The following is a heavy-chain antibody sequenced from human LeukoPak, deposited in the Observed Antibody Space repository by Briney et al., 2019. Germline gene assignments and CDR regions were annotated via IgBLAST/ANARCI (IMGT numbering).Heavy chain of an antibody. D-gene: IGHD3-22*01. CDR1: GFSFSSYW. CDR3: ARAPSEIGGYYPEYFRH. J-gene: IGHJ1*01. V-gene: IGHV3-74*01. Sequence: GGSLRLSCAASGFSFSSYWMHWVRQAPGKGLVWVSRIKSDGKTNYANSVKGRFTISRNNAKNTVSLQMNSLRAEDTGVYYCARAPSEIGGYYPEYFRHWGQGTLVTVSS. CDR2: IKSDGKT.